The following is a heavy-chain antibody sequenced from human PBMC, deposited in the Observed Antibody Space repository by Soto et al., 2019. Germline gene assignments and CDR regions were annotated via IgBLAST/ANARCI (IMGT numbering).Heavy chain of an antibody. CDR1: GFTFSSYS. Sequence: GGSLRLSCAASGFTFSSYSMNWVRQAPGKGLEWVSSISSSSSYIYYADSVKGRFTISRDNAKNSLYLQMNSLRAEDTAVYYCARDTSMDRGDFWSGYYINLVYYYGMDVWGQGTTVTVSS. J-gene: IGHJ6*02. CDR3: ARDTSMDRGDFWSGYYINLVYYYGMDV. CDR2: ISSSSSYI. D-gene: IGHD3-3*01. V-gene: IGHV3-21*01.